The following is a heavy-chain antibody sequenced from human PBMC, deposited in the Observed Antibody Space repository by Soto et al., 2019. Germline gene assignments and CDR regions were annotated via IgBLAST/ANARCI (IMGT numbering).Heavy chain of an antibody. Sequence: ASAKLSCEASGYTFTSYYMHWVRQAPGQGLEWMGIINPSGGSTSYAQKFQGRVTMTRDTSTSTVYMELSSLRSEDTAVYYCAGQCARYYYYMDVWGKATTVTVSS. CDR3: AGQCARYYYYMDV. CDR1: GYTFTSYY. D-gene: IGHD6-19*01. V-gene: IGHV1-46*03. J-gene: IGHJ6*03. CDR2: INPSGGST.